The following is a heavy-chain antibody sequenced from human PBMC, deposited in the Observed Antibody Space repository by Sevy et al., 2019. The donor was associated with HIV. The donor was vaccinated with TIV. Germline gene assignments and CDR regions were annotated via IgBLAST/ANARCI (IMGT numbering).Heavy chain of an antibody. D-gene: IGHD6-6*01. J-gene: IGHJ4*02. CDR2: ISIDGSNK. V-gene: IGHV3-30*18. CDR1: GFTFKYHG. Sequence: GGSLRLSCAASGFTFKYHGMHWVRQAPGKGLEWLSLISIDGSNKYYADSVKGRFTISRDNAKNTVSVQMNSLRPEDTATYYCGKDGEYIDIDYWGQGILVTVS. CDR3: GKDGEYIDIDY.